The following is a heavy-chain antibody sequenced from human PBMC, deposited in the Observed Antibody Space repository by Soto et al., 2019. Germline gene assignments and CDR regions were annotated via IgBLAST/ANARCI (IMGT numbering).Heavy chain of an antibody. Sequence: QVQLQESGPGLVKPSQTLSLTCTVSGGSISNDNYYWSWIRQHPGKGLEWTGYIYYSGSTYYNPSLKSRVTISVDTSNNQFSLKRGSVTAADPAGYYCARSTDGDYGGFDSWGQETLFTLSS. V-gene: IGHV4-31*03. CDR1: GGSISNDNYY. J-gene: IGHJ4*02. CDR2: IYYSGST. D-gene: IGHD4-17*01. CDR3: ARSTDGDYGGFDS.